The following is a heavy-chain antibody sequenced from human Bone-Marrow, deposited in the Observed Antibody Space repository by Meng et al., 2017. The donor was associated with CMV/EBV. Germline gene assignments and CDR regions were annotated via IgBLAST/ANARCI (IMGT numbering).Heavy chain of an antibody. CDR1: GGSISSSGYY. D-gene: IGHD3-3*01. Sequence: SETLSLTCTVSGGSISSSGYYWGWIRQPPGKGLEWIGSIYYSGSTYYNPSLKSRVTISVDTSKNQFSLKLSSVTAADTAVYYCARRSYYDFWSGYLGGYGMDVWGQGTTVTVSS. CDR3: ARRSYYDFWSGYLGGYGMDV. V-gene: IGHV4-39*07. J-gene: IGHJ6*02. CDR2: IYYSGST.